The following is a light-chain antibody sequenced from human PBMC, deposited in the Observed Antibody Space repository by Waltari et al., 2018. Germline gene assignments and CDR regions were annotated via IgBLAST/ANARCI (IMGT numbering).Light chain of an antibody. CDR3: QAWNSSTVV. CDR2: QNT. Sequence: SYELTQSSSVFVSPGQSATTTFTGDNLGDKFCNWYQQRPGQAPVLVIHQNTKRPSGIPERFSGSNSGNTATLTISETQPLDEADYYCQAWNSSTVVFGGGTKLTVL. CDR1: NLGDKF. J-gene: IGLJ3*02. V-gene: IGLV3-1*01.